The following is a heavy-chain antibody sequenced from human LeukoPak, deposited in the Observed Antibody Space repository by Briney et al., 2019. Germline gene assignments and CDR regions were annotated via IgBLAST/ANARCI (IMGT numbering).Heavy chain of an antibody. CDR1: GFTFSDCY. D-gene: IGHD6-13*01. J-gene: IGHJ4*02. CDR3: ARDRQHGSSSWYYFDY. CDR2: ISSTSSYA. Sequence: KPGGSLRLSCTASGFTFSDCYMSWIRHAPGKGLEWVSYISSTSSYANYADSVKGRFTISRDNSKNTLYVQMNSLRAEDTAVYYCARDRQHGSSSWYYFDYWGQGTLVTVSS. V-gene: IGHV3-11*06.